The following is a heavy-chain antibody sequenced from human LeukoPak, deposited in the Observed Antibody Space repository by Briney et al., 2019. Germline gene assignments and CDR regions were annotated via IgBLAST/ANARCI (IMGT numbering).Heavy chain of an antibody. CDR1: GGSISSYN. CDR2: MNHSGST. CDR3: ARLIVVVPAAAFDP. Sequence: PSETLSLTCTVSGGSISSYNWSWIRQPPGKGLEWIGEMNHSGSTNYNPSLKSRVTISVDTSKNQFSLKLSSVTAADTAVYYCARLIVVVPAAAFDPWGQGTLVTVSS. V-gene: IGHV4-34*01. D-gene: IGHD2-2*01. J-gene: IGHJ5*02.